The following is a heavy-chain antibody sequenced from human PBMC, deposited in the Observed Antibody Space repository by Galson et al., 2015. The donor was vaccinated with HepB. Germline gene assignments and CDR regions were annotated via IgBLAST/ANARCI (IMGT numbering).Heavy chain of an antibody. J-gene: IGHJ4*02. V-gene: IGHV1-46*01. CDR3: ARTLSGSGQNY. Sequence: SVKASCKASGYTFSSYYMHWVRQAPGQGLEWMGIINPSGDSTNYAQQFQGRVTVTRDTSTSTVYMELISLRSEDTAIYYCARTLSGSGQNYWGQGTLVTVSS. CDR2: INPSGDST. CDR1: GYTFSSYY. D-gene: IGHD6-19*01.